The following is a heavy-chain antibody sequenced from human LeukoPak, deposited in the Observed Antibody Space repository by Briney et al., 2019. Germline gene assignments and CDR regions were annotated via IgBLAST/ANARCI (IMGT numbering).Heavy chain of an antibody. V-gene: IGHV3-7*01. D-gene: IGHD3-22*01. CDR1: GFTFSNYW. Sequence: PGGSLRLSCEASGFTFSNYWLYWVRQAPGKGLEWVANIQQDGSEKYYVDSVKGRFTSSRDNAKNSLYLQLNSLRAEDTAVYYCARDAQTFYYDSSGCYWSYFDYWGQGTLVSVSS. CDR3: ARDAQTFYYDSSGCYWSYFDY. CDR2: IQQDGSEK. J-gene: IGHJ4*02.